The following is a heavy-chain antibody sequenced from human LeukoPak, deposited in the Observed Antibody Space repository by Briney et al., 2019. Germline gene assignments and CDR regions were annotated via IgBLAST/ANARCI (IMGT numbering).Heavy chain of an antibody. CDR2: ITSGSSYI. CDR1: GFTFSSYG. J-gene: IGHJ4*02. V-gene: IGHV3-21*01. CDR3: ARDVHPASL. Sequence: GGSLRLSCAASGFTFSSYGMHWVRQAPGKGLEWVSSITSGSSYIYYADSVKGRFTISRDNAKNSLYLQMNSLRAEDTAVYYCARDVHPASLWGQGTLVTVSS.